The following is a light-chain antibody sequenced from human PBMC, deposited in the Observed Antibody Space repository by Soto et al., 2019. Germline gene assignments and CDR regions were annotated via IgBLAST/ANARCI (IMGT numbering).Light chain of an antibody. V-gene: IGLV2-8*01. J-gene: IGLJ3*02. CDR1: SSDVGGYNF. CDR2: DVT. CDR3: SSYAGSSSHEA. Sequence: QSALTQPPSASGSPGQSVTISCTGASSDVGGYNFVSWYQHHPGKAPRLMIYDVTQRPSGVPDRFSGSKSGNTASLTVTGLQVDDDADYYCSSYAGSSSHEAFGGGTKLTVL.